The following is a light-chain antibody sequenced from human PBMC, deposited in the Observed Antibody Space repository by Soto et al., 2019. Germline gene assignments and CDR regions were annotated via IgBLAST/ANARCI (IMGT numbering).Light chain of an antibody. CDR1: SSNIRAGYD. CDR3: QSYDRSLSGAV. Sequence: QSVLTQPPSVSGAPGQRVTISCTGSSSNIRAGYDVHWYQQLPGTAPKLLIYGNSNRPSGVPDRFSGSKSGTSASLAITGLQVEDAADYSCQSYDRSLSGAVFGGGTQLTVL. CDR2: GNS. J-gene: IGLJ7*01. V-gene: IGLV1-40*01.